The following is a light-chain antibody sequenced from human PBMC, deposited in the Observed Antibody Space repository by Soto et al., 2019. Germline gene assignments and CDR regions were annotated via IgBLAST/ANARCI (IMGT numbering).Light chain of an antibody. Sequence: EIVLTQSPATLSLSPGERATLSCRASQSVSSYLAWYQQKPGQAPRLLIYDASNRATGIPARFSGSGSGTDFTLNINSLEPEDFAVYYCQQRRDWPLTFGGGTKVEIK. CDR3: QQRRDWPLT. J-gene: IGKJ4*01. CDR1: QSVSSY. CDR2: DAS. V-gene: IGKV3-11*01.